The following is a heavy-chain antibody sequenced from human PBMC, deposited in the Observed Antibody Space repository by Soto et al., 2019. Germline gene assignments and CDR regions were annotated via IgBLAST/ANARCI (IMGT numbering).Heavy chain of an antibody. CDR1: GFTFSSYE. CDR3: ARDRGSWELLEYFDY. J-gene: IGHJ4*02. D-gene: IGHD1-26*01. Sequence: GGSLRLSCAASGFTFSSYEMNWVRQAPGKGLEWVSYISSSGSTIYYADSVKGRFTISRDNAKNSLYLQMNSLRAEDTAVYYCARDRGSWELLEYFDYWGQGTLVTVSS. CDR2: ISSSGSTI. V-gene: IGHV3-48*03.